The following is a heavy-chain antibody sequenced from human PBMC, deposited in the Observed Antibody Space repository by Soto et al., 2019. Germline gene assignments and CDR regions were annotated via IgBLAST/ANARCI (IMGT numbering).Heavy chain of an antibody. CDR3: ARIPRGNWNLEGFDY. J-gene: IGHJ4*02. CDR1: GGSISSSNW. CDR2: IYHSGST. V-gene: IGHV4-4*02. D-gene: IGHD1-1*01. Sequence: SETLSLTCAVSGGSISSSNWWSWVRQPPGKGLEWIGEIYHSGSTNYNPSLKSRVTISVDKSKNQFSLKLSSVTAADTAVYYCARIPRGNWNLEGFDYWGQGTLVTVSS.